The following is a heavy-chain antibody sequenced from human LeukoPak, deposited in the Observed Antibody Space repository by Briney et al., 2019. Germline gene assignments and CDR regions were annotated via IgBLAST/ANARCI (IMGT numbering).Heavy chain of an antibody. J-gene: IGHJ4*02. V-gene: IGHV3-7*01. Sequence: PGGSLRLSCAGSGFTFSGYWMTWVRQAPGKGLEWVANIKQDGSEKHYVDSVKGRFTISRDNSKNTLYLQMNSLRAEDTAVYYCARDIGDYVIDYWGQGTLVTVSS. CDR1: GFTFSGYW. CDR2: IKQDGSEK. D-gene: IGHD4-17*01. CDR3: ARDIGDYVIDY.